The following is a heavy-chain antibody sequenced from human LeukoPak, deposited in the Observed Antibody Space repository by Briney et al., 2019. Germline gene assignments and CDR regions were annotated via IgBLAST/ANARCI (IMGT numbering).Heavy chain of an antibody. CDR2: IIPIFGTA. D-gene: IGHD3-22*01. CDR1: GGTFSSYA. J-gene: IGHJ4*02. CDR3: ATNGDYYDSSGYSQ. V-gene: IGHV1-69*06. Sequence: SVKVSCKASGGTFSSYAISWVRQAPGQGLEWMGGIIPIFGTANYAQKFQGRVTMTEDTSTDTAYMELSSLRSEDTAVYYCATNGDYYDSSGYSQWGQGTLVTVSS.